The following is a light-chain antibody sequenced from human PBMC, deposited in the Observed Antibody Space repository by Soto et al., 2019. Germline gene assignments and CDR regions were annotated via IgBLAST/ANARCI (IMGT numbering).Light chain of an antibody. Sequence: QPVLTQSPSASASLGASVKLTCALSSGHSSYAIAWHQQQPAKGPRYLMKLNSDGSHSKGDGIPDRFSGSSSGAERYLTISCLQSADESYYYCQNWGTGMVFGTGTKLTVL. CDR2: LNSDGSH. V-gene: IGLV4-69*01. CDR3: QNWGTGMV. CDR1: SGHSSYA. J-gene: IGLJ1*01.